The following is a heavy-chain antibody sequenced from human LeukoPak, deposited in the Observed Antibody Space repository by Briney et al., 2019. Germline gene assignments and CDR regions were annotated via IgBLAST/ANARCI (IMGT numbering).Heavy chain of an antibody. D-gene: IGHD6-19*01. V-gene: IGHV3-21*01. J-gene: IGHJ4*02. Sequence: KSGGSLRLSCAASGFTFSAYSMNWDRQAPGKGLEWVSSISSSSTYIYYADSVKGRFTISRDNAKNSLYLQMNSLRAEDTAVYYCARALEPSVAVIDYWGQGTLVTVSS. CDR1: GFTFSAYS. CDR3: ARALEPSVAVIDY. CDR2: ISSSSTYI.